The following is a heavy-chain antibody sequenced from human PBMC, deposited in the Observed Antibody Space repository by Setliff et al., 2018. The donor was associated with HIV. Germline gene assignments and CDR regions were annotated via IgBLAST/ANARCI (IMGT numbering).Heavy chain of an antibody. D-gene: IGHD7-27*01. CDR1: GDSISSYY. V-gene: IGHV4-59*01. J-gene: IGHJ4*02. Sequence: TLSLTCTVSGDSISSYYWSWIRQPPEKGLEWIGYIYYSGSTNYNPSLKSRVTISVDTSKNQFSLKLSSVTAADTAVYYCARQVGNKVLFDSWGQGTLVTVSS. CDR2: IYYSGST. CDR3: ARQVGNKVLFDS.